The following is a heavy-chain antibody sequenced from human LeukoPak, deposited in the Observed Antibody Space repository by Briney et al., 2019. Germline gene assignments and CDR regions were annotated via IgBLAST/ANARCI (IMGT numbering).Heavy chain of an antibody. V-gene: IGHV3-23*01. CDR1: GFTFGTYA. D-gene: IGHD3-16*02. Sequence: PGGSLRLSCAASGFTFGTYAMSWVRQAPGKGLEWVSRISDTGDVAYYADSVKGRFTISGDNSQSTLYLQMNSLRAEDTALYYCAKYGVSESYRGLDYRGQGTLVTVTS. CDR2: ISDTGDVA. J-gene: IGHJ4*02. CDR3: AKYGVSESYRGLDY.